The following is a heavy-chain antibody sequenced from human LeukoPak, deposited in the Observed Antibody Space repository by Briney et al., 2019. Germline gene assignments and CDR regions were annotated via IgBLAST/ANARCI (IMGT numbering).Heavy chain of an antibody. CDR1: GGSISSGRYY. CDR2: IYYSGST. J-gene: IGHJ5*02. D-gene: IGHD5-18*01. Sequence: ASQTLSLTCTVSGGSISSGRYYWSWIRQHPGKGLEWIGYIYYSGSTYYNPSLKSRVTISVDTSKNQFSLKLSSVTAADTAVYYCARDNALIQLWFDPWGEGTLVTVSS. V-gene: IGHV4-31*03. CDR3: ARDNALIQLWFDP.